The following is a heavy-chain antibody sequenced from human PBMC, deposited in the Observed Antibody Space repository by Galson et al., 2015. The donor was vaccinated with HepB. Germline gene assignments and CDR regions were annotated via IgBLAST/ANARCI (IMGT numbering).Heavy chain of an antibody. CDR3: ARSSRGGYYGSGTRNNWFDP. J-gene: IGHJ5*02. Sequence: SVKVSCKASGYTFTSYAMNWVRQAPGQGLEWMGWINTNTGNPTYAQGFTGRFVFSLDTSVSTAYLQISSLKAEDTAVYYCARSSRGGYYGSGTRNNWFDPWGQGTLVTVSS. D-gene: IGHD3-10*01. V-gene: IGHV7-4-1*02. CDR1: GYTFTSYA. CDR2: INTNTGNP.